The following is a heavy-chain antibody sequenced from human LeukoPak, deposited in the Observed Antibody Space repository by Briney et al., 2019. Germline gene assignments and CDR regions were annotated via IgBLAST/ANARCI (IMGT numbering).Heavy chain of an antibody. CDR3: ARVTYGSGSYRLFDY. J-gene: IGHJ4*02. Sequence: ASVKVSCKASGYTFTGYYMHWVRQAPGQGLEWMGWINPNSGGTNYAQKFQGRVTMTRDTSISTAYMELSRLRPDDTAVYYCARVTYGSGSYRLFDYWGQGTLVTVSS. D-gene: IGHD3-10*01. CDR1: GYTFTGYY. CDR2: INPNSGGT. V-gene: IGHV1-2*02.